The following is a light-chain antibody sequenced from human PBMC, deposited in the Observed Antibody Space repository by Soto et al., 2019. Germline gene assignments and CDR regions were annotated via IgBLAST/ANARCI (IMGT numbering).Light chain of an antibody. CDR3: QSYDSSLSGVV. V-gene: IGLV1-40*01. Sequence: QPVLTQPPSVSGAPGQRVTIAWTVSSSNIGAGYDVHWYQQLPGTAPKLLIYGNSNRPSGVPDRFSGSKSGTSASLAITGLQAEDEADYYCQSYDSSLSGVVFGGGTKLTVL. J-gene: IGLJ2*01. CDR2: GNS. CDR1: SSNIGAGYD.